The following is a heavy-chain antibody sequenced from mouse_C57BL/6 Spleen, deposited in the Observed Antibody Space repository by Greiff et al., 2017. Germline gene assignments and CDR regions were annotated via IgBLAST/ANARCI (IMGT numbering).Heavy chain of an antibody. J-gene: IGHJ3*01. CDR1: GYTFTAHT. V-gene: IGHV1-78*01. Sequence: VQLQQSDAELVKPGASVKISCKVSGYTFTAHTIHWMKQRPEQGLEWIGYIYPRDGSTKYNEKFKGKATLTAEKSSSTAYLELNSLTSEDSAVYFCARPAQAGPWFAYWGQGTLVTVSA. CDR3: ARPAQAGPWFAY. D-gene: IGHD3-2*02. CDR2: IYPRDGST.